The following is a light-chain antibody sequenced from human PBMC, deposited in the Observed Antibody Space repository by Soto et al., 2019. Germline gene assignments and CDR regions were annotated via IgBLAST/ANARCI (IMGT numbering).Light chain of an antibody. J-gene: IGKJ5*01. V-gene: IGKV3D-15*03. CDR1: QSIGYY. Sequence: DIVMTQSPATLSVSPGERATLSCRASQSIGYYLAWYQEKPGQAPRLLIYDASIRATGIPARFSASGSGTDFTLTISDVQPEDFAVYYCQQYDNSPITFGQGTRLEIK. CDR2: DAS. CDR3: QQYDNSPIT.